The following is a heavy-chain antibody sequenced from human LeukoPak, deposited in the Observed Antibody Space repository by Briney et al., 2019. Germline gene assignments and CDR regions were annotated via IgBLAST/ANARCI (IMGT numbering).Heavy chain of an antibody. Sequence: PGGSLRLSCAASGFTFSSYWMHWVRQAPGKGLVWVSRINSDGSSTSYADSVKGRFTISRDNAKNTLYPQMNSLRAEDTAVYYCARVDYDSSGYDYYYYYMDVWGKGTTVTVSS. J-gene: IGHJ6*03. V-gene: IGHV3-74*01. D-gene: IGHD3-22*01. CDR2: INSDGSST. CDR1: GFTFSSYW. CDR3: ARVDYDSSGYDYYYYYMDV.